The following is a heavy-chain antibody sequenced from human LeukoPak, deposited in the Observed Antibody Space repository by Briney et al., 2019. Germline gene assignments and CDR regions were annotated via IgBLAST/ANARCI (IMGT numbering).Heavy chain of an antibody. CDR3: ARGKYGSGTYGESAFDI. CDR2: ITSSGATI. CDR1: GFTFSSYS. Sequence: PGGSLRLSCAASGFTFSSYSMNWIRQAPGKGLEWVSFITSSGATIYYADSVKGRFTISRDNGKNSLYLQMNSLRAEDTAVYYCARGKYGSGTYGESAFDIWGQGTMVTVSS. J-gene: IGHJ3*02. D-gene: IGHD3-10*01. V-gene: IGHV3-48*04.